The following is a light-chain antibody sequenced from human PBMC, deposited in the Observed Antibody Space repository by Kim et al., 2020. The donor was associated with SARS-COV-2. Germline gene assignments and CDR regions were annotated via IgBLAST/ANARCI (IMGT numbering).Light chain of an antibody. CDR2: AIS. CDR3: HQYNNWPYT. CDR1: ESITSN. V-gene: IGKV3D-15*01. Sequence: SVSPGESATLSCRANESITSNLAWYQQKPGHPPRLLISAISTRATGIPARFSGSGSGTEFTLTISSLQSEDFAVYYCHQYNNWPYTFGQGTKLEI. J-gene: IGKJ2*01.